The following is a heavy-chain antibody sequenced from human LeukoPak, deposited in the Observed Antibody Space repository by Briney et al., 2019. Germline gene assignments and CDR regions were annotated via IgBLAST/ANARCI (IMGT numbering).Heavy chain of an antibody. V-gene: IGHV7-4-1*02. Sequence: ASVKVSCKASGYTFSNYALNWVRQAPGHGLKWMGWINPKTGSPTYAQGFTGRFVFSVDTSVSTAYLQISSLEAEDTAIYYCARERYGISWYVDFWGQGTLVTVSS. D-gene: IGHD6-13*01. CDR1: GYTFSNYA. CDR3: ARERYGISWYVDF. J-gene: IGHJ4*02. CDR2: INPKTGSP.